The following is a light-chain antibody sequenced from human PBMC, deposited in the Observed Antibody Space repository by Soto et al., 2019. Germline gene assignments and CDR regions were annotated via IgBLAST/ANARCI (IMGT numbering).Light chain of an antibody. CDR1: SSDVGGYEY. Sequence: QSALTQPASVSGSPGQSITISCAGSSSDVGGYEYVSWYQQHPGSAPKLIIYDVSKRPSGVPDRFACSKSGNTASLTISGLQDEDEADYYCCSDAGSNTWVFGGGTKLTVL. CDR3: CSDAGSNTWV. J-gene: IGLJ3*02. V-gene: IGLV2-11*01. CDR2: DVS.